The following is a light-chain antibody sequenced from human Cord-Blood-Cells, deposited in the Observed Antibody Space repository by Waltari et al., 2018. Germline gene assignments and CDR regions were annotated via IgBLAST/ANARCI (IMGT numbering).Light chain of an antibody. Sequence: DIKITQSPSTLSASVGDRVTITCRASQSISSWLAWYQQTPGKATKLLIYKASSLESGVPSRFSGSGSGTEFTLTISSLQPDDFATYYCQQYNSYLITFGQGTRLEIK. CDR3: QQYNSYLIT. CDR1: QSISSW. V-gene: IGKV1-5*03. J-gene: IGKJ5*01. CDR2: KAS.